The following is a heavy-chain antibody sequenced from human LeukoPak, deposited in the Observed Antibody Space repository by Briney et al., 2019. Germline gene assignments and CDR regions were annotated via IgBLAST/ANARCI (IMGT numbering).Heavy chain of an antibody. D-gene: IGHD2-15*01. CDR2: INPNSGGT. J-gene: IGHJ4*02. V-gene: IGHV1-2*02. Sequence: ASVKVSCKASGYTFTGYYMHWVRQAPGQGLEWMGWINPNSGGTNYAQKFQGRVSMTSDTSISTGYMELSRLRSDDTAVYYCARDLKWRCSGGSCYSSYWGQGTLVTVSS. CDR3: ARDLKWRCSGGSCYSSY. CDR1: GYTFTGYY.